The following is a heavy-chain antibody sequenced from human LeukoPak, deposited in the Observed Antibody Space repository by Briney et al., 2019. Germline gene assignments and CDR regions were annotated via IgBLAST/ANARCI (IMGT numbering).Heavy chain of an antibody. J-gene: IGHJ3*02. CDR1: GFTFSSYA. CDR2: MSGSGGST. Sequence: GGSLRLSCAASGFTFSSYAMSWVRQAPGQGLEWVAGMSGSGGSTHYADSVKGRFTISRDNSKNTLYLQLNSLREGDTAVYYCAKGRPLRAFDIWGQGTMVTVSS. D-gene: IGHD3-16*01. CDR3: AKGRPLRAFDI. V-gene: IGHV3-23*01.